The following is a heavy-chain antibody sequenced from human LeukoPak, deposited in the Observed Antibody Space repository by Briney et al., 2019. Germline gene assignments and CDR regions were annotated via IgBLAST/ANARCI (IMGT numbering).Heavy chain of an antibody. CDR2: IYSGGST. CDR3: ARVGGYSYGYCVAFDI. CDR1: GFIVNTYY. V-gene: IGHV3-53*01. Sequence: GGSLRLSCAASGFIVNTYYMSWARRAPGKGLEWVAVIYSGGSTYYADSVKGRFTISRDNSKNTLYLQMNSLRAEDTAVYYCARVGGYSYGYCVAFDIWGQGTMVTVSS. D-gene: IGHD5-18*01. J-gene: IGHJ3*02.